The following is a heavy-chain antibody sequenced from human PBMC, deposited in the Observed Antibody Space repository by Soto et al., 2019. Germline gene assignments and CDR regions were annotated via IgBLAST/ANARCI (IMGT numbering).Heavy chain of an antibody. V-gene: IGHV3-23*01. CDR3: AKDRESSGWSAYYFDY. CDR1: GFRFNNYA. J-gene: IGHJ4*02. CDR2: ITASGSTT. D-gene: IGHD6-19*01. Sequence: PGGSLRLSCAASGFRFNNYAMSWVRQAPGKGLEWVSVITASGSTTYYADSVKGRFTISRDNSKNTLYLQMSSLSAEDTAVYYCAKDRESSGWSAYYFDYWGQGTVVTFSS.